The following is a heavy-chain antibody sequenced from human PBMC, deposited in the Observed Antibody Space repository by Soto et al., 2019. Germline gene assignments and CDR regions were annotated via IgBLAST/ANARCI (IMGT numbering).Heavy chain of an antibody. CDR1: GFTFSSSG. CDR2: IWYDGSNR. J-gene: IGHJ4*02. CDR3: ARVRGGTQSFDY. D-gene: IGHD1-26*01. Sequence: PGGFLRLSCAASGFTFSSSGMHWVRQAPGKGLEWVAVIWYDGSNRYYADSVKGRFTISRDNSENTLYLQMNSLRAEDTAVYYCARVRGGTQSFDYWGQGTLVNVSS. V-gene: IGHV3-33*01.